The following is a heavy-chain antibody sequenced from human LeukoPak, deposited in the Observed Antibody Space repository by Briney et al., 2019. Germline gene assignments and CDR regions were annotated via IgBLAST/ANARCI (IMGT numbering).Heavy chain of an antibody. J-gene: IGHJ5*02. CDR2: INTNTGNP. D-gene: IGHD3-10*01. CDR3: ARDRGTMVRGVMGWFDP. Sequence: ASVKVSCKASGYTFTSYAMNWVRQAPGQGLEWMGWINTNTGNPTYAQGFTGRFVFSLDTSVSTAYLQISSLKAGDTAVYYCARDRGTMVRGVMGWFDPWGQGTLVTVSS. CDR1: GYTFTSYA. V-gene: IGHV7-4-1*02.